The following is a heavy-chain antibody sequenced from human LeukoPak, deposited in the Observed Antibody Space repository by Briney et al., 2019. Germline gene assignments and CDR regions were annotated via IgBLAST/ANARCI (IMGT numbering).Heavy chain of an antibody. CDR1: GFTFSSYS. V-gene: IGHV3-21*01. CDR3: ARDVVVPAAGYYYYYGMDV. J-gene: IGHJ6*02. D-gene: IGHD2-2*01. Sequence: GGSLRLSCAASGFTFSSYSMNWVRQAPGKGLEWVSSISSSSSYIYYADSVKGRFTISRDNAKNSLYLQMNSLRAEDMAVYYCARDVVVPAAGYYYYYGMDVWGQGTTVTVSS. CDR2: ISSSSSYI.